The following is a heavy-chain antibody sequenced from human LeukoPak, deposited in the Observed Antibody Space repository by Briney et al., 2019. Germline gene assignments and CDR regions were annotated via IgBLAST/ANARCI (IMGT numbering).Heavy chain of an antibody. V-gene: IGHV1-2*02. D-gene: IGHD5-12*01. J-gene: IGHJ4*02. CDR1: GYTFTGDF. CDR3: VRRGDGYVYDY. CDR2: INSNSGDT. Sequence: ASVKVSCKAFGYTFTGDFMHWVRQAPGQGLEWMGWINSNSGDTNYADKFQGRVTMTRDRSISTAYMDLSGLTSDDTAVYYCVRRGDGYVYDYWGQGTLVTVSS.